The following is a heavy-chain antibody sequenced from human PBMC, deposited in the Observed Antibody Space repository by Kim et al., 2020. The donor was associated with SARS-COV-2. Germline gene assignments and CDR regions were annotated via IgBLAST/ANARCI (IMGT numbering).Heavy chain of an antibody. J-gene: IGHJ4*02. CDR1: GYSISSGYY. CDR3: ARATGSRWF. D-gene: IGHD6-13*01. Sequence: SETLSLTCTVSGYSISSGYYWGWIQQPPGKGLEWIGSIYHSGSTYYNPSLKSRVTISVDTSKNQFSLKLSSVTAADTAVYYCARATGSRWFWCQRTLVT. CDR2: IYHSGST. V-gene: IGHV4-38-2*02.